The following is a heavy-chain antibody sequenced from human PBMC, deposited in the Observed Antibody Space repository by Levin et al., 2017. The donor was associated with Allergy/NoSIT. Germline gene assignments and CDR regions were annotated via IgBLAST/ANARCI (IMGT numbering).Heavy chain of an antibody. CDR1: GGSISSGGYS. D-gene: IGHD1-7*01. V-gene: IGHV4-30-2*06. J-gene: IGHJ5*02. CDR2: IFHRGRS. Sequence: SQTLSLTCAVSGGSISSGGYSWSWIRQSPGKGLEWVGDIFHRGRSTYNPSLKSRVTMSLDTSKNHYYLNLSSVTAADTAVYFCARAGTRGTTAWFDPWGQGPLVTVSS. CDR3: ARAGTRGTTAWFDP.